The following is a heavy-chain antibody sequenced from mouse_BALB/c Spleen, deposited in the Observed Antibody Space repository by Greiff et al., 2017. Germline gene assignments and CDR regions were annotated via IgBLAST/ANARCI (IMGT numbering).Heavy chain of an antibody. CDR1: GFNIKDYY. CDR3: KVYYDYVGLGPDY. CDR2: IDPENGDT. Sequence: VQLQQSGAELVRSGASVKLSCTASGFNIKDYYMHWVKQRPEQGLEWIGWIDPENGDTEYAPKFQGKATMTADTSSNTAYLQLSSLTSEDTAVYYCKVYYDYVGLGPDYWGQGTTLTVSS. V-gene: IGHV14-4*02. D-gene: IGHD2-4*01. J-gene: IGHJ2*01.